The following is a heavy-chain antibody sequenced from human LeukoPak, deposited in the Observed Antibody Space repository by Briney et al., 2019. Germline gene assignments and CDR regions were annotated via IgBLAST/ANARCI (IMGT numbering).Heavy chain of an antibody. V-gene: IGHV3-23*01. CDR3: AKDGDSSSVGDY. CDR1: GFTFSSYA. D-gene: IGHD6-13*01. Sequence: GGSLRLSCAASGFTFSSYAMSWVRQAPGKGLEWVSAISGSGGSTYYADSVKGRFTISRDNSKNTLYLQMNRLRAEDTAAYYCAKDGDSSSVGDYWGQGTLVTVSS. J-gene: IGHJ4*02. CDR2: ISGSGGST.